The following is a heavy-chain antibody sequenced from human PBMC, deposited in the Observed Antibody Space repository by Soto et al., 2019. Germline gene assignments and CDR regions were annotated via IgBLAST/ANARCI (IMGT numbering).Heavy chain of an antibody. CDR2: IYSGGST. D-gene: IGHD5-18*01. CDR1: GFTVSSNL. Sequence: GSLRPSRAPSGFTVSSNLMSRVPQAPGKGLEWVSAIYSGGSTYYADSVKGRFTISRENSKNTLYLQMNSLRAEDTAVYYCARGKGYSYGKSTYCYGMDVWGQGTTVTVSS. V-gene: IGHV3-53*01. CDR3: ARGKGYSYGKSTYCYGMDV. J-gene: IGHJ6*02.